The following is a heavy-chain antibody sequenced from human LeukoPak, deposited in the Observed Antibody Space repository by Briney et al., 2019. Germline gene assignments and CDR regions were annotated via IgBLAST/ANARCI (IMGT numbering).Heavy chain of an antibody. CDR1: GFTFSSYW. Sequence: GGSLRLSCAASGFTFSSYWMSWVRQAPGKGLEWVANIKQDGSEKYYVDSVKGRFTISRDNAKNSLYLQMNSLRAEDTAAYYCARGYCGGGSCYTYWGQGTLVTVSS. J-gene: IGHJ4*02. V-gene: IGHV3-7*01. CDR3: ARGYCGGGSCYTY. D-gene: IGHD2-15*01. CDR2: IKQDGSEK.